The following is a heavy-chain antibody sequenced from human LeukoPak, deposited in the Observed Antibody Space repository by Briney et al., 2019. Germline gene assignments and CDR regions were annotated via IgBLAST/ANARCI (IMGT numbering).Heavy chain of an antibody. J-gene: IGHJ4*02. Sequence: GGSLRLSCAASGFIFSDHWMHWVRQAPGKGLVWLSRINNDGSSTIYADSVKGRFTFSRDNVENTLFLEMSSLRVEDTAVYYCVRERNNFWSGHHSIFDSWGQGTLVTVSS. CDR3: VRERNNFWSGHHSIFDS. V-gene: IGHV3-74*01. D-gene: IGHD3-3*01. CDR2: INNDGSST. CDR1: GFIFSDHW.